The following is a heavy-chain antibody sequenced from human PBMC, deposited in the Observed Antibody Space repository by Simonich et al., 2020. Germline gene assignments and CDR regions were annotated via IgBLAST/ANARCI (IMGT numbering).Heavy chain of an antibody. Sequence: QFQLVQSGAEVKKPGASVKVSCKASGSTFTSYGISWVRQAPGQGLEWMGGNSAYKGNTNYAQKLQGRVTMTTDTSTSTAYMELRSLRSDDTDVYYCARSTTGTTAFDIWGQGTMVTVSS. CDR3: ARSTTGTTAFDI. D-gene: IGHD1-1*01. J-gene: IGHJ3*02. V-gene: IGHV1-18*01. CDR1: GSTFTSYG. CDR2: NSAYKGNT.